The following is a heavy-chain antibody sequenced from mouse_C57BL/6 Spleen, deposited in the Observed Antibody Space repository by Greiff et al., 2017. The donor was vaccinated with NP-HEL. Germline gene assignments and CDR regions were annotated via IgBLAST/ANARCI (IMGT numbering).Heavy chain of an antibody. V-gene: IGHV1-69*01. CDR3: ARVGGNYDMDY. CDR2: IDPSDSYT. Sequence: VQLQQSGAELVMPGASVKLSCKASGYTFTSYWMPWVKQRPGQGLEWIGEIDPSDSYTNYNQKFKGNSTLTVDKSTSTAYMQLSSLTSGDTAVYYCARVGGNYDMDYWGQGTSVTVSS. J-gene: IGHJ4*01. CDR1: GYTFTSYW.